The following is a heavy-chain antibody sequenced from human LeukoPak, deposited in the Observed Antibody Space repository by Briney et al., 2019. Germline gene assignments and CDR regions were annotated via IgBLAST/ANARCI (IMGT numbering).Heavy chain of an antibody. CDR2: ISYDGSNK. CDR3: ARGRIPYRTRTGGFDY. J-gene: IGHJ4*02. CDR1: GFTFSSYA. V-gene: IGHV3-30-3*01. Sequence: PGGSLRLSCAASGFTFSSYAMHWVRQAPGKGLEWVAVISYDGSNKYYADSVKGRFTISRDNSKNTLYLQMNSLRAEDTAVYYCARGRIPYRTRTGGFDYWGQGTLVTVSS. D-gene: IGHD1-14*01.